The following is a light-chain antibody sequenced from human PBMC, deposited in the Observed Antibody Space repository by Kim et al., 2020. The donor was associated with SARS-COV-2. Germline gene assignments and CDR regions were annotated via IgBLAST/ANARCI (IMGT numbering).Light chain of an antibody. V-gene: IGLV3-9*01. CDR1: NIENKN. CDR2: KDN. CDR3: QVCDSSNGV. J-gene: IGLJ3*02. Sequence: SYELTQPVSVSVALGQTARITCGGNNIENKNVQWYQQKPGQAPVLLIYKDNNRPSGILERFSGSNSGNTATLTISRAQAGDEADYYCQVCDSSNGVFGGG.